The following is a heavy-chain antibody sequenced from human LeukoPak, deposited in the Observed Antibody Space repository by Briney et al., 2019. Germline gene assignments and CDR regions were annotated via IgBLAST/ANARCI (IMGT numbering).Heavy chain of an antibody. Sequence: PGGSLRLSCAASGFTFSSYAMSWVRQAPGKGLEWVSAISGSGGSTYYADSVKGRLTISRDNSKNTLYLQMNSLRAEDTAVYYCARGRSKDYYYMDVWGKGTTVTVSS. CDR3: ARGRSKDYYYMDV. CDR2: ISGSGGST. J-gene: IGHJ6*03. CDR1: GFTFSSYA. V-gene: IGHV3-23*01.